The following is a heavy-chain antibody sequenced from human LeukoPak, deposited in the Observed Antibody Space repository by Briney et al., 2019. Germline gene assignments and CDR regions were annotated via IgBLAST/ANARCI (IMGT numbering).Heavy chain of an antibody. Sequence: GGSLRLSCAASGFTFSTYWMHWVRQAPGKGLEWVSAISGSGGSTYYADSVKGRFTISRDNSKNTLYLQMNSLRAEDTAVYYCAKDPIKAVAGFNWFDPWGQGTLVTVSS. CDR3: AKDPIKAVAGFNWFDP. D-gene: IGHD6-19*01. CDR1: GFTFSTYW. J-gene: IGHJ5*02. V-gene: IGHV3-23*01. CDR2: ISGSGGST.